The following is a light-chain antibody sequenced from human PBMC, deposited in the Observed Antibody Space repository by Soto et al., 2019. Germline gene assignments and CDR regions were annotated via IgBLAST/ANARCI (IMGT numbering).Light chain of an antibody. V-gene: IGKV3-15*01. CDR2: GAS. J-gene: IGKJ5*01. Sequence: EVVLPQPPATLSLSPGQRATLSCRASQSVSSNLAWYQQKPGQAPRLLIYGASTRATGIPARFSGSGSGTEFTLTISSLQSEDFAVYYCQQYNNWPHTFGQGKRLEIK. CDR3: QQYNNWPHT. CDR1: QSVSSN.